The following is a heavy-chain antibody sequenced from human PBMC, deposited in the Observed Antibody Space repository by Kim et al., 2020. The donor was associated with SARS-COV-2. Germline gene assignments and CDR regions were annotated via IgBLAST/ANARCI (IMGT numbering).Heavy chain of an antibody. CDR3: VREPAY. CDR2: INTDGSSI. V-gene: IGHV3-11*01. J-gene: IGHJ4*02. Sequence: GGSLRLSCAASGFSFSDYYMTWIRQAPGKGLEWVAYINTDGSSINYADSVNGRFTISRDNAKKSLSLQMNSLTPEDTAVYDCVREPAYWGQGSLVTVSS. CDR1: GFSFSDYY.